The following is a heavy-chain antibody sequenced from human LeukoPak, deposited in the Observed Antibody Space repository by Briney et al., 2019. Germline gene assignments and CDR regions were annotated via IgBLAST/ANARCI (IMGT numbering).Heavy chain of an antibody. J-gene: IGHJ4*02. CDR2: IKQDGSDK. Sequence: GGSLRLSCAASEFTLSTGFTYSNYWMSWVRQAPGKGLQWVANIKQDGSDKYYVDSVKGRFIISRDNARNTLYLQMNSLRAEDTALYYCARTSPTSHFDFWGQGTLVTVSS. D-gene: IGHD3-16*01. V-gene: IGHV3-7*01. CDR3: ARTSPTSHFDF. CDR1: EFTLSTGFTYSNYW.